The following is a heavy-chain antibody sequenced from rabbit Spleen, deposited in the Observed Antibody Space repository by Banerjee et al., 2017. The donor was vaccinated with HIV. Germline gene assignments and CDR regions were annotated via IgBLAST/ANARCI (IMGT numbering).Heavy chain of an antibody. V-gene: IGHV1S45*01. J-gene: IGHJ6*01. D-gene: IGHD4-1*01. Sequence: QEQLEESGGGLLKPEGALKLSCPASGFSLRNKAAMWWVRQAPGKGLEWIACIKPVTGKAVYASWAKGRYTFSKTSSTTVTLEMTSLTAADTATYFCARDLPDVIGWNFGWWGPGTLVTVS. CDR3: ARDLPDVIGWNFGW. CDR1: GFSLRNKAA. CDR2: IKPVTGKA.